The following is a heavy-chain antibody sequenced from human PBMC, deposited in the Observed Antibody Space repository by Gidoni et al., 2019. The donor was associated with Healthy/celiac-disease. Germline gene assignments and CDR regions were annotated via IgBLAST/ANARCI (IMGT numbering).Heavy chain of an antibody. V-gene: IGHV2-26*01. J-gene: IGHJ4*02. CDR1: GFSLSNARMG. D-gene: IGHD4-17*01. CDR3: ARTSQYGDYPHYFDY. Sequence: QVTLKESGPVLVKPTETLTLTCTVSGFSLSNARMGVSWIRQPPGKALEWLAHIFSNDEKSYSTSLKSRLTISKDTSKSQVVLTMTNMDPVDTATYYCARTSQYGDYPHYFDYWGQGTLVTVSS. CDR2: IFSNDEK.